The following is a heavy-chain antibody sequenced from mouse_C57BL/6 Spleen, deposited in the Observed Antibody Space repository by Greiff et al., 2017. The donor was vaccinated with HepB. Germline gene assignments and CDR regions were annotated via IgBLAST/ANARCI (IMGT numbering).Heavy chain of an antibody. J-gene: IGHJ4*01. CDR2: IWRGGST. CDR3: ARTITTVVATDYAMDY. V-gene: IGHV2-5*01. CDR1: GFSLTSYG. D-gene: IGHD1-1*01. Sequence: QVQLQQSGPGLVQPSQSLSITCTVSGFSLTSYGVHWVRQSPGKGLEWLGVIWRGGSTDYTAAFMSRLSITKDNSKSQVFFKMNSLQADDTAIYYCARTITTVVATDYAMDYWGQGTSVTVSS.